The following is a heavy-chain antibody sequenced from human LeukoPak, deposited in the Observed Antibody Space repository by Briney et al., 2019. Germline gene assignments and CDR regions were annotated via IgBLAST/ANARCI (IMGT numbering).Heavy chain of an antibody. CDR1: GFTFSSYA. J-gene: IGHJ4*02. CDR3: ASDSWDSGYDDDY. V-gene: IGHV3-30-3*01. CDR2: ISYDGSNK. Sequence: GGSLRLSCAASGFTFSSYAMHWVRQAPGKGLEWVAVISYDGSNKYYADSVKGRFTISRDNSKNTLYLQMNSLRAEDTAVYYCASDSWDSGYDDDYWGQGTLVTASS. D-gene: IGHD5-12*01.